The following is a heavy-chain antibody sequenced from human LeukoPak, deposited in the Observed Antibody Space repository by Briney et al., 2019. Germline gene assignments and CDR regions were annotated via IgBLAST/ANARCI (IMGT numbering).Heavy chain of an antibody. CDR2: ISYDGGNK. D-gene: IGHD4-17*01. Sequence: GRSLRLSCAASGFTFSSYGMHWVRRAPGKGLEWVAVISYDGGNKYYADSVKGRFTISRDNSKNTLYLQMNSLRAEDTAVYYCAKALTGDYSFDYWGQGTLVTVSS. V-gene: IGHV3-30*18. CDR3: AKALTGDYSFDY. J-gene: IGHJ4*02. CDR1: GFTFSSYG.